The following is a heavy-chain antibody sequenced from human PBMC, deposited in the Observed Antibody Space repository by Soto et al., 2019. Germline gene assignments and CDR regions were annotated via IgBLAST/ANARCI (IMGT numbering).Heavy chain of an antibody. J-gene: IGHJ5*02. V-gene: IGHV2-5*02. Sequence: QITLKESGPPLVKPTQTLTLTCTFSGFSLSTSGVGVSWIRQPPGKALEWLALIYWDDDKRYSPSLKSNLTSNKDTPKSQVVLTMTNMDPVATATYYCAHSPYYDILTGTGFDPWGQGTLVTVSS. D-gene: IGHD3-9*01. CDR1: GFSLSTSGVG. CDR3: AHSPYYDILTGTGFDP. CDR2: IYWDDDK.